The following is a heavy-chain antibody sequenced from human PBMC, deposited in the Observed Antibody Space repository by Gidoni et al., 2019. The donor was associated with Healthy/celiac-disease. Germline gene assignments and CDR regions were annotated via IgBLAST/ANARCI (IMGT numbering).Heavy chain of an antibody. Sequence: EVQLVQSGAEGKKPGESLKISCKGSGYSLTRYWIGWVRQMPGKGLEWMGILYPGDSETRYSPSFQGQVTISADKSISTAYLQWSSLKASDTAMYYCARHLAYSSSWYADYWGQGTLVTVSS. D-gene: IGHD6-13*01. CDR2: LYPGDSET. J-gene: IGHJ4*02. V-gene: IGHV5-51*01. CDR1: GYSLTRYW. CDR3: ARHLAYSSSWYADY.